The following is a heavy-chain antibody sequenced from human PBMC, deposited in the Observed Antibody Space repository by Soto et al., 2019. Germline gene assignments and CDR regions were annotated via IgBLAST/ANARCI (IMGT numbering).Heavy chain of an antibody. J-gene: IGHJ5*02. CDR1: GYTFTSYD. Sequence: XSVKGSCRASGYTFTSYDINWVRQATGQGLEWMGWMNPNSGNTGYAQKFQGRVTMTRNTSISTAYMELSSLRSEDTAVYYCARAGSSSYWFDPWGQGTLVTVPS. CDR3: ARAGSSSYWFDP. V-gene: IGHV1-8*01. D-gene: IGHD6-6*01. CDR2: MNPNSGNT.